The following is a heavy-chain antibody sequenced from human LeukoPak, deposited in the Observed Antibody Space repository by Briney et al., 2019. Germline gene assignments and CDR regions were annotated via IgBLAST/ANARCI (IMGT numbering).Heavy chain of an antibody. CDR1: GFTFSRYW. J-gene: IGHJ4*02. CDR3: AREGGVAAAGDY. CDR2: IKQDGSEK. Sequence: GGSLRLSCAASGFTFSRYWMSWVRQAPGKGLEWVANIKQDGSEKYYVDSVKGRFTISRDNAKNSLYLQMNSLRAEDTAVYYCAREGGVAAAGDYWGQGTLVTVSS. V-gene: IGHV3-7*03. D-gene: IGHD6-13*01.